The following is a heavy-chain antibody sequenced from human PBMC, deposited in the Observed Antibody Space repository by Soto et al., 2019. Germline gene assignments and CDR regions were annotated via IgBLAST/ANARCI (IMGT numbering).Heavy chain of an antibody. J-gene: IGHJ4*02. CDR1: GFSFRDYF. CDR2: IGPYGNSI. Sequence: LKISCAASGFSFRDYFMSWLRQAPGKGLEWVSYIGPYGNSIYYADSVKGRFTISRDDATKSPHLHMNSLRTDDTAVYYCARDDHTYGVYWGQGTPVTVSS. V-gene: IGHV3-11*01. CDR3: ARDDHTYGVY. D-gene: IGHD2-21*01.